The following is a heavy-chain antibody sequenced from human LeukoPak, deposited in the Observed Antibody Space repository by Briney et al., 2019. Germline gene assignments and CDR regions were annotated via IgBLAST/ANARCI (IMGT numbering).Heavy chain of an antibody. Sequence: NPSQTLSLTCTVSGGSISSGSYYWSWIRQPAGKGLEWIGRIYTSGRTNYNPSLKSRVTISVDTSKNQFSLKLSSVTAADTAVYYCAAGGNSFDYWGQGTLVTVSS. CDR2: IYTSGRT. J-gene: IGHJ4*02. CDR1: GGSISSGSYY. V-gene: IGHV4-61*02. CDR3: AAGGNSFDY. D-gene: IGHD4-23*01.